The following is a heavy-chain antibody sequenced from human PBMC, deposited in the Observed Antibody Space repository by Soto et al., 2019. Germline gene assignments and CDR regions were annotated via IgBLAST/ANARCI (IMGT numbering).Heavy chain of an antibody. J-gene: IGHJ6*03. Sequence: TSETLSLTCAVYGGSFSGYYWSWIRQPPGKGLEWIGEINHSGSTNYNPSLKSRVTISVDTSKNQFSLKLSSVTAADTAVYYCARVVVVVPAAIFYMDVWGKGTTVT. CDR2: INHSGST. V-gene: IGHV4-34*01. CDR1: GGSFSGYY. CDR3: ARVVVVVPAAIFYMDV. D-gene: IGHD2-2*01.